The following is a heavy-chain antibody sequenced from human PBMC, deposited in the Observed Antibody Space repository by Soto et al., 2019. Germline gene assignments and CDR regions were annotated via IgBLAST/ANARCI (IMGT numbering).Heavy chain of an antibody. D-gene: IGHD1-26*01. CDR2: INHSGST. CDR1: GGSFSGYY. V-gene: IGHV4-34*01. Sequence: KPSETLSLTCAVYGGSFSGYYWSWIRQPPGKGLEWIGEINHSGSTNYNPSLKSRVTISVDTSKNQFSLKLSSVTAADTAVYYCASGRRGSYLYYYYYGMDVWGQGTTVTVSS. J-gene: IGHJ6*02. CDR3: ASGRRGSYLYYYYYGMDV.